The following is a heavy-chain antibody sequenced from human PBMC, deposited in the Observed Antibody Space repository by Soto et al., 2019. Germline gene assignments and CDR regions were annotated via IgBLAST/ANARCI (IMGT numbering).Heavy chain of an antibody. CDR2: IWYDGSNK. CDR1: GFTFSSYG. Sequence: GGSLRLSCAASGFTFSSYGMHWVRQAPGKGLEWVAVIWYDGSNKYYADSVKGRFTISRDNSKNTRYLQMNSLRAEDTAVYYCARDTYYYDSSGYYRTIYYYYYGMDVWGQGTTVTVSS. J-gene: IGHJ6*02. CDR3: ARDTYYYDSSGYYRTIYYYYYGMDV. V-gene: IGHV3-33*01. D-gene: IGHD3-22*01.